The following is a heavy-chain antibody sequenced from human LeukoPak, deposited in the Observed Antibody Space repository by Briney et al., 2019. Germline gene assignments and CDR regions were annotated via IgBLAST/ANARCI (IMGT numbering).Heavy chain of an antibody. CDR1: GFTFSNYA. D-gene: IGHD4-17*01. CDR2: ISGSGGSS. Sequence: GGSLRLSCAASGFTFSNYAMSWVRQAPGKGLEWVSSISGSGGSSYYADSVKGRFTISRDNSKNTLYLQMNNLRAEDTAVYYCAKGSYGAYGVFDNWGQGTLVTVSS. J-gene: IGHJ4*02. CDR3: AKGSYGAYGVFDN. V-gene: IGHV3-23*01.